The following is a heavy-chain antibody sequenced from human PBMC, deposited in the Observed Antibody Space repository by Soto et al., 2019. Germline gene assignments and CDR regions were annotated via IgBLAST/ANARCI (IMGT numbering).Heavy chain of an antibody. V-gene: IGHV3-49*03. D-gene: IGHD3-22*01. Sequence: GSLRLSCTASGFTFGDYAMSWFRQAPGKGLEWVGFIRSKAYGGTTEYAASVKGRFTISRDDSKSIAYLQMNSLKTEDTAVYYCTRDTGYYDSRGYYYVGYFDYWGQGTLVTVSS. J-gene: IGHJ4*02. CDR2: IRSKAYGGTT. CDR3: TRDTGYYDSRGYYYVGYFDY. CDR1: GFTFGDYA.